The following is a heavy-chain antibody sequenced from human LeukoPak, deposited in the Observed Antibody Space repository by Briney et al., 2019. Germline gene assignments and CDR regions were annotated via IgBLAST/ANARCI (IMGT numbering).Heavy chain of an antibody. V-gene: IGHV3-23*01. CDR2: ISGSGDST. CDR1: GFTFSSYA. J-gene: IGHJ4*02. D-gene: IGHD3-22*01. Sequence: PGGSLRLSCAASGFTFSSYAMSWVRQAPGKGLEWVSTISGSGDSTYCADSVKGRFTFSRDNSKNTLYLQMNSLRAEDTAVYYCAKELGSSYYIFDYWGQGTLVTVSS. CDR3: AKELGSSYYIFDY.